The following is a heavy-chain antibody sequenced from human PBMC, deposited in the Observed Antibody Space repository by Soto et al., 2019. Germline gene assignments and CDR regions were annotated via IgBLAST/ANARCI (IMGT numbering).Heavy chain of an antibody. CDR1: GGSFSGYY. Sequence: QVQLQQWGAGLLKPSETLSLTCAVYGGSFSGYYWSWIRQPPGKGLEWIGEINHSGSTNYNPSLKSRVTISVDPSKNQFSLKLSSVTAADTAVYYCARGRVTMVRGVIGQYNWFDPWGQGTLVTVSS. J-gene: IGHJ5*02. CDR2: INHSGST. CDR3: ARGRVTMVRGVIGQYNWFDP. D-gene: IGHD3-10*01. V-gene: IGHV4-34*01.